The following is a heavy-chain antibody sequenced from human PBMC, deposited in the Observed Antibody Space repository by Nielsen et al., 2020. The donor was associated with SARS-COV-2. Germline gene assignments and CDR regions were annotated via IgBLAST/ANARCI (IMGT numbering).Heavy chain of an antibody. J-gene: IGHJ4*02. CDR2: IWYDGSNK. CDR1: GFTFSSYG. Sequence: GESLKISCAASGFTFSSYGMHWVRQAPGKGLEWVAVIWYDGSNKYYADSVKGRFTISRDNAKNTLYLQMNSLRAEDTAVYYCARWQQLVPHGFDYWGQGTLATVSS. CDR3: ARWQQLVPHGFDY. V-gene: IGHV3-33*01. D-gene: IGHD6-13*01.